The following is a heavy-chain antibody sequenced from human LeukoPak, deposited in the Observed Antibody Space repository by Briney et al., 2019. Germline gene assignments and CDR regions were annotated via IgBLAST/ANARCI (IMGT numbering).Heavy chain of an antibody. CDR1: GGSFSGYY. CDR2: INHSGST. V-gene: IGHV4-34*01. Sequence: KPSETLSLTCAVYGGSFSGYYWSWIRQPPGKGLEWIGEINHSGSTNYNPSLKSRVTISVDTSKNQFSLKLSSVTAADTAVYYCARGGEQLGHFDYWGQGTLVTVSS. D-gene: IGHD6-6*01. J-gene: IGHJ4*02. CDR3: ARGGEQLGHFDY.